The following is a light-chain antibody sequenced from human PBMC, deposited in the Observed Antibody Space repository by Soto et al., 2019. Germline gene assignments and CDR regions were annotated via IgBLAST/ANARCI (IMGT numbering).Light chain of an antibody. J-gene: IGKJ5*01. CDR3: QQYYSYPSIT. Sequence: IQLTNCPSSLYAYVGDIVTITCRVSQSISSYLNWYQQKPGKAPKLLIYAASSLQSGVPSRFSGSGSGTDFTLTISCLQSEDFATYYCQQYYSYPSITSAQRALLEI. CDR1: QSISSY. V-gene: IGKV1-39*01. CDR2: AAS.